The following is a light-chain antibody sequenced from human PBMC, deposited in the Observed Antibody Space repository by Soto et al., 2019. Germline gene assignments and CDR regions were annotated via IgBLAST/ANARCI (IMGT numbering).Light chain of an antibody. CDR2: AAS. Sequence: DIQMTQSPSSLSASVGDRVTITCRASQSISSYLNWYQQKPGKAPKLLIYAASRLQSGVPSRFSGSESGTDFTLTISHLQPEDVATYYCQQSYSTPLYSFGQGTKVEIK. CDR1: QSISSY. CDR3: QQSYSTPLYS. J-gene: IGKJ2*03. V-gene: IGKV1-39*01.